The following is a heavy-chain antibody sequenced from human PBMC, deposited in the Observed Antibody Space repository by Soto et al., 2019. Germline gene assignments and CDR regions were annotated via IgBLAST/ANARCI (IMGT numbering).Heavy chain of an antibody. Sequence: GGSLRLSCAASGFTVSSNYMSWVRQAPGKGLEWVSVIYSGGSTYYADSVKGRFTISRDNSKNTLYLQMNSLRAEDTAVYYCARATRGFGELFPDYWGQGTLVTVSS. V-gene: IGHV3-66*01. J-gene: IGHJ4*02. CDR3: ARATRGFGELFPDY. CDR1: GFTVSSNY. D-gene: IGHD3-10*01. CDR2: IYSGGST.